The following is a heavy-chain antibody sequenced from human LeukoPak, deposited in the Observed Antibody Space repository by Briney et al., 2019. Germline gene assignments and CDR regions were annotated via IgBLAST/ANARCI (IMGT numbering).Heavy chain of an antibody. J-gene: IGHJ3*02. CDR1: GYSISSGYY. CDR3: ALTDAFDI. Sequence: SETLSLTCAVSGYSISSGYYWGWIRQPPGKGLEWIGSIYHSGSTYYNPSLKSRVTISVDTSKNQFSLKLSSVTAANTAVYYCALTDAFDIWGQGTMVTVSS. CDR2: IYHSGST. V-gene: IGHV4-38-2*01.